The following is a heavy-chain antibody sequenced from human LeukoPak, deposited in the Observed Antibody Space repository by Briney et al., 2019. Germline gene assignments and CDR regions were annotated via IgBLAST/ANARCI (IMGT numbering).Heavy chain of an antibody. CDR1: GFTFSSYG. CDR2: ISYDGSNK. Sequence: GGSLRLSCAASGFTFSSYGMHWVRQAPGKGLEWVAVISYDGSNKYYADSVKGRFTISRDNSKNTLYLQMNSLRAGDTAVYYCAKAPDTAMEYYFDYWGQGTLVTVSS. J-gene: IGHJ4*02. V-gene: IGHV3-30*18. CDR3: AKAPDTAMEYYFDY. D-gene: IGHD5-18*01.